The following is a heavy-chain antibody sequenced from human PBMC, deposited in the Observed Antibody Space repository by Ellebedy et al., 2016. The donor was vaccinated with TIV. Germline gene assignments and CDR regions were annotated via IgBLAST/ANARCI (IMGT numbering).Heavy chain of an antibody. CDR3: AVLYTATASYYEAIET. J-gene: IGHJ5*02. CDR1: GFTFNDAW. CDR2: IKSKTDAGTI. D-gene: IGHD3-10*01. V-gene: IGHV3-15*01. Sequence: GESLKISXAASGFTFNDAWMSWFRQAPGKGPEWVGRIKSKTDAGTIHYAAPVQGRFTISRDDSRDTLYLEMNSLKTEDTAIYYCAVLYTATASYYEAIETWGQGTLVTVSS.